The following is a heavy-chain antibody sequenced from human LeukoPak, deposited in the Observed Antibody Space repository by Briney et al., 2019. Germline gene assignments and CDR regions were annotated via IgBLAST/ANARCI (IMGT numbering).Heavy chain of an antibody. CDR2: MNHSGST. J-gene: IGHJ5*02. CDR3: ARVDGDYFGWLDP. D-gene: IGHD4-17*01. CDR1: GGSFSGYY. Sequence: PSETLSLTCAVYGGSFSGYYWIWIRQPPGKGLEWIGEMNHSGSTNYNPSLKSRVTISVDTSKNQFSLKLSSVTAADTGVYYCARVDGDYFGWLDPWGQGTLVTVSS. V-gene: IGHV4-34*01.